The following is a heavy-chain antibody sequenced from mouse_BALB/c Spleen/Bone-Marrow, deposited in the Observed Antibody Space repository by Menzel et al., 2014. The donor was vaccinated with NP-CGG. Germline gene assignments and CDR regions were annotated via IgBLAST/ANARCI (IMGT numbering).Heavy chain of an antibody. CDR2: IYPGDGDT. D-gene: IGHD2-1*01. CDR1: GYTFTSYW. Sequence: VQLVESGAELARPGASVKLSCKASGYTFTSYWMQWVKQRPGQGLEWIGAIYPGDGDTRYTQKFKGKATLTADKSSSTAYMQLSSLASEDSAVYYCARKGYGNYHYYAMDYWGQGTSVTVSS. V-gene: IGHV1-87*01. CDR3: ARKGYGNYHYYAMDY. J-gene: IGHJ4*01.